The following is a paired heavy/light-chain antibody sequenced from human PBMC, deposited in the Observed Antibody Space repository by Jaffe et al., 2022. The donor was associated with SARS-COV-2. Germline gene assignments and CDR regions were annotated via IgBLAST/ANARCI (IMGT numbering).Heavy chain of an antibody. J-gene: IGHJ4*02. D-gene: IGHD3-16*01. V-gene: IGHV3-74*01. CDR1: GFTFSTSW. CDR3: AKFGGGGGGDY. CDR2: INSDGSTT. Sequence: EVQLVGSGGGLVQPGGSLRLSCAASGFTFSTSWMYWVRQAPGKGLVWVSRINSDGSTTDYADSVRGRFTVSRDNAKNTLYLQMNSLRAEDTAVYYCAKFGGGGGGDYWGQGNLVTVSS.
Light chain of an antibody. V-gene: IGKV4-1*01. CDR2: WAS. J-gene: IGKJ4*01. CDR1: QSVLYSSNNKNS. Sequence: DMVLTQSPDSLAVSLGERATINCKSSQSVLYSSNNKNSLAWYQQRPGQPPKLLIYWASTRESGVPDRFSGSGSGTDFTLTISSLQAEDVAVYYCQQYYRTPLTFGGGTKVEIK. CDR3: QQYYRTPLT.